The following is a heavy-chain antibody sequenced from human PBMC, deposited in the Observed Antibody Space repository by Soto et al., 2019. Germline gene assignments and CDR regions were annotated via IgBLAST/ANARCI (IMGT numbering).Heavy chain of an antibody. V-gene: IGHV4-39*01. J-gene: IGHJ4*02. D-gene: IGHD6-19*01. Sequence: QLQLQESGPGLVKPSETLSLTCTVSGGSISSSSYYWGWIRQPPGKGLEWIGSMYYSGSTYYNPSLKSRVTISVDTSKNQFSLKLSSVTAADTAVYYCARQAQQWLALDLDYWGQGTLVTVSS. CDR3: ARQAQQWLALDLDY. CDR1: GGSISSSSYY. CDR2: MYYSGST.